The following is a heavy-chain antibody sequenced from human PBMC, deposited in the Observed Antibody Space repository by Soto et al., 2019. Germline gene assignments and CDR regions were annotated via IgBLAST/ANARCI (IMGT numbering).Heavy chain of an antibody. CDR2: ISGSGGST. CDR3: AKDPYDYGSGSYFGY. CDR1: GFAFSNYD. J-gene: IGHJ4*02. V-gene: IGHV3-23*01. D-gene: IGHD3-10*01. Sequence: GGSLRLSCAASGFAFSNYDMSWVRQAPGKGLEWVSAISGSGGSTDYADSVRGRFTISRDSSKNTLYLQMNSLRVEDTAVYYCAKDPYDYGSGSYFGYWGQGTLVTVSS.